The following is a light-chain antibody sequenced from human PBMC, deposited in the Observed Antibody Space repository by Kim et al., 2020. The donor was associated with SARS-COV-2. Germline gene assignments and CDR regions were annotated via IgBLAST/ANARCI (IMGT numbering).Light chain of an antibody. V-gene: IGLV2-14*03. CDR2: DVN. Sequence: GQSITISCTGTSSDVDNYNYVSWYQHHPGKAPKLMLYDVNNRPSGVSTRFSGSKSGNTTSLTISGLQAEDEADYYCRSYTSSTTLLFGTGTKVTVL. CDR3: RSYTSSTTLL. J-gene: IGLJ1*01. CDR1: SSDVDNYNY.